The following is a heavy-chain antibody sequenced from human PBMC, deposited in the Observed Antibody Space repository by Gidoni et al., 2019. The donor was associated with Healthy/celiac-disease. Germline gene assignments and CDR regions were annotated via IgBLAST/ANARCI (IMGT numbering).Heavy chain of an antibody. Sequence: EVQLLESGGGLVQPGGSMRLSCAASGFTFSSYAMSWVRRAPGKGLEWVSAISGSGGITYYADSVKGRFTISRDNSKNTLYLQMNSLRAEDTAVYYCAKIQNPYYYDSSGYSYYYYYGMDVWGQGTTVTVSS. CDR2: ISGSGGIT. V-gene: IGHV3-23*01. D-gene: IGHD3-22*01. J-gene: IGHJ6*02. CDR1: GFTFSSYA. CDR3: AKIQNPYYYDSSGYSYYYYYGMDV.